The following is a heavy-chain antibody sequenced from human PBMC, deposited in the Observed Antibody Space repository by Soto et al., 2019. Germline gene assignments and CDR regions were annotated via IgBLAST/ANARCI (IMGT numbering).Heavy chain of an antibody. CDR3: ARIYYYDSSGYHPGAFDI. D-gene: IGHD3-22*01. CDR1: GGSISSSNW. Sequence: SETLSLTCAVSGGSISSSNWWSWVRQPPGKGLEWIGEIYHSGSTNYNPSLKSRVTISVDKSKNQFSLKLSSVTAADTAVYYCARIYYYDSSGYHPGAFDIWGQGTMVTVSS. CDR2: IYHSGST. V-gene: IGHV4-4*02. J-gene: IGHJ3*02.